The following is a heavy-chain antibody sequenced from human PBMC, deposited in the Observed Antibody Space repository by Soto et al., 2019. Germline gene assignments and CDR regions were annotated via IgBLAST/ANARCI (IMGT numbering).Heavy chain of an antibody. V-gene: IGHV3-23*01. CDR1: GFTFSSYA. Sequence: EVQLLESGGGLVQPGGSLRLSCAASGFTFSSYAMSWVRQAPGKGLEWVSAISGSAAGTYYADSVKGRFTISRDSSKNPLYLQMNSLRAEDTAVYYCAKDLTSFGVVLGYYCGMEVWGQGTTVTVSS. CDR2: ISGSAAGT. CDR3: AKDLTSFGVVLGYYCGMEV. J-gene: IGHJ6*02. D-gene: IGHD3-3*01.